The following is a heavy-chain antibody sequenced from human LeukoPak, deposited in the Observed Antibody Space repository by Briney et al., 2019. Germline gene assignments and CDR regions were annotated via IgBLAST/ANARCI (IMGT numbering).Heavy chain of an antibody. CDR2: IHDSGST. CDR3: VRLDAAAGRYLQFYY. CDR1: GGSINNYY. V-gene: IGHV4-59*08. J-gene: IGHJ4*02. D-gene: IGHD5-24*01. Sequence: SETLSLTCTVSGGSINNYYWSWIRQSPEKGLEWIGYIHDSGSTNYDPSLKSRVTISVDTSKNQFSLKLSSVTAADTAVYYCVRLDAAAGRYLQFYYWGQGTLVTVSS.